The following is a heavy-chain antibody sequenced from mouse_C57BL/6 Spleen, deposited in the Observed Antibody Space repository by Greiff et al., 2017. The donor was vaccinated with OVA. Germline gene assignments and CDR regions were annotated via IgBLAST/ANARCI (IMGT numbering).Heavy chain of an antibody. D-gene: IGHD2-2*01. CDR3: TSLTSTMVTRGFAY. V-gene: IGHV1-15*01. CDR2: IDPETGGT. J-gene: IGHJ3*01. Sequence: VQLKESGAELVRPGASVTLSCKASGYTFTDYEMHWVKQTPVHGLEWIGAIDPETGGTAYNQKFKGKAILTADKSSSTAYMELRSLTSEDSAVYYCTSLTSTMVTRGFAYWGQGTLVTVSA. CDR1: GYTFTDYE.